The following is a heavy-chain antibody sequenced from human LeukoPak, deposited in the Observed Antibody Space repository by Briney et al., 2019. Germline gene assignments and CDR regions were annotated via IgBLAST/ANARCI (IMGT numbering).Heavy chain of an antibody. CDR1: GYTFTGYY. D-gene: IGHD3-10*01. CDR2: INPNSGGT. Sequence: SVKVSCKASGYTFTGYYMHWVRQAPGQGLEWMGWINPNSGGTNYAQKFQGRVTMTRDTSISTAYMELSRLRSDDTAVYYCARVAMVRGVIDYWGQGTLVTVSS. J-gene: IGHJ4*02. V-gene: IGHV1-2*02. CDR3: ARVAMVRGVIDY.